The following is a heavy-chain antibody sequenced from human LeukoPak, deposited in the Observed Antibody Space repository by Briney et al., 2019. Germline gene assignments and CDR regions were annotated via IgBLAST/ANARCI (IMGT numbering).Heavy chain of an antibody. J-gene: IGHJ6*02. CDR1: GFTFSSYA. CDR2: ISGSGGST. CDR3: AKVVHYDFWSGYYEYYYYGMDV. V-gene: IGHV3-23*01. D-gene: IGHD3-3*01. Sequence: GGSLRLSCAASGFTFSSYAMSWVRQAPGKRLEWVSAISGSGGSTYYADSVKGRFTISRDNSKNTLYLQMNSLRAEDTAVYYCAKVVHYDFWSGYYEYYYYGMDVWGQGTTVTVSS.